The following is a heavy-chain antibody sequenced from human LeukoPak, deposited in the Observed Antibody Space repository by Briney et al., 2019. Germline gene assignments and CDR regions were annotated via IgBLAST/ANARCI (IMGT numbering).Heavy chain of an antibody. D-gene: IGHD2-21*02. J-gene: IGHJ4*02. CDR2: IFPSGGEI. CDR3: ATSKVVTGGVFDY. CDR1: GFTFSTFA. Sequence: GGSPRLSCAASGFTFSTFAMIWVRQPPGKGLEWVSSIFPSGGEIHYADSVRGRFTISRDNSKSTLSLQMNSLRAEDTAIYYCATSKVVTGGVFDYWGQGTLVTVSS. V-gene: IGHV3-23*01.